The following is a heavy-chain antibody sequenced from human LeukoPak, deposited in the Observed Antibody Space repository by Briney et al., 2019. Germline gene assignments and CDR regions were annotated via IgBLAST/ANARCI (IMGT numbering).Heavy chain of an antibody. CDR2: IYTSGST. J-gene: IGHJ4*02. V-gene: IGHV4-4*07. Sequence: SETLSLTCTVSGGSISSYYWSWIRQPAGKGLEGIGRIYTSGSTNYNPSLRSGVTMSVDTSKNKFSLKLSSVTAADTAVYYCAREYRPPYRSYFDSWGQGTLVTFSS. D-gene: IGHD2-2*01. CDR3: AREYRPPYRSYFDS. CDR1: GGSISSYY.